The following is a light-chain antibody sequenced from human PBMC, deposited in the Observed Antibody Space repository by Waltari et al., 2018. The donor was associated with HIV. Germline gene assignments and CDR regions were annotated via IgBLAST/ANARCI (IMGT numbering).Light chain of an antibody. CDR2: RNN. V-gene: IGLV1-47*01. Sequence: QSVLTQPPSASGTPGQRVAISCSGSSSNIGNNFVYWYQHLPGTTPKLLIYRNNQRPSGVPYRFAGSKSGTSASLAISGLRSEDEADYYCTSWDDSLSGWMFGGGTTLTVL. CDR3: TSWDDSLSGWM. CDR1: SSNIGNNF. J-gene: IGLJ3*02.